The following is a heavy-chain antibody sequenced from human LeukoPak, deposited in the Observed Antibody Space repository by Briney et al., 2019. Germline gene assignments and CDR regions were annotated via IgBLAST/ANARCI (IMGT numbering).Heavy chain of an antibody. CDR1: GYTFTRYG. V-gene: IGHV1-18*01. CDR2: ISAYNANT. D-gene: IGHD6-19*01. J-gene: IGHJ4*02. Sequence: GSVSVSCKASGYTFTRYGISWVRQAPGQGVEWRGWISAYNANTNYAQKLQGRVTITTATSTSTAYMELRSLRSDDTAVYYCARALYSSGLSGVYFDYWGQGTLVTVSS. CDR3: ARALYSSGLSGVYFDY.